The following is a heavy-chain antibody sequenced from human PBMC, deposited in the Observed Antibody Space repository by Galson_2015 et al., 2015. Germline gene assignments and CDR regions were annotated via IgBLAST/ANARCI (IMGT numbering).Heavy chain of an antibody. Sequence: SLRLSCAASGFTFSSYEMNWVRQAPGKGLEWVSYIRSNSRTIYYADSVKGRFTLSRDNAENSLFLQMNSLRAEDTAVYYCSRDGALGVRVSWFDSWGQGTLVTVSS. D-gene: IGHD2-8*01. CDR3: SRDGALGVRVSWFDS. CDR2: IRSNSRTI. CDR1: GFTFSSYE. V-gene: IGHV3-48*03. J-gene: IGHJ5*01.